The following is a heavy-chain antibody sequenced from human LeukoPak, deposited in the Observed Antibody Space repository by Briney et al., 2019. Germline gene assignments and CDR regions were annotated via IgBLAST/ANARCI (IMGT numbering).Heavy chain of an antibody. Sequence: SETLSLTCAVYGGSFSGYYWGWIRQPPGKGLEWIGEINHSGSTNYNPSFKSRVTISVDTSKNQFSLKLSSVTAADTAVYYCARGVALRYFDWANDFFDYWGRGTLVNVSS. D-gene: IGHD3-9*01. CDR3: ARGVALRYFDWANDFFDY. V-gene: IGHV4-34*01. CDR1: GGSFSGYY. CDR2: INHSGST. J-gene: IGHJ4*02.